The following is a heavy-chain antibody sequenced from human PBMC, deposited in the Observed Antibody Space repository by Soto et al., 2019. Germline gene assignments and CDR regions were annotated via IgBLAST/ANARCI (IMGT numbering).Heavy chain of an antibody. CDR1: GFSLTTSGVG. V-gene: IGHV2-5*02. CDR2: IYWDDDK. D-gene: IGHD5-18*01. Sequence: QITLEESGPTRVRPTQTLALTCTFSGFSLTTSGVGVGWIRKTPGKALEWLAVIYWDDDKRYSPSLKSRLTITKDTSKNQVVLTMADMAPVDTATYFCAHRGYMYGNWDHGYFDYWGQGTLVTVSS. CDR3: AHRGYMYGNWDHGYFDY. J-gene: IGHJ4*02.